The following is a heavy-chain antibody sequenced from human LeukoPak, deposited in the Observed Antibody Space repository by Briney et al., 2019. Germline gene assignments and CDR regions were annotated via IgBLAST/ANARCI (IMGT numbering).Heavy chain of an antibody. V-gene: IGHV4-59*01. D-gene: IGHD1-1*01. Sequence: KPSETLSLTCTVSGGSISPYYWSWIRQPPGKGLEWLGYFYYSGDTNYNPSLRSRVTISVDTSKNQVSLKLSSVTAADTAVYYCARDLELERNRWNYFESWGQGTLVTVSS. J-gene: IGHJ4*02. CDR1: GGSISPYY. CDR3: ARDLELERNRWNYFES. CDR2: FYYSGDT.